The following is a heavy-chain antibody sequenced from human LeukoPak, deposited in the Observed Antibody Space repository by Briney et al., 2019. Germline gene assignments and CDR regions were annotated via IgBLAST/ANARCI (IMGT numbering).Heavy chain of an antibody. Sequence: SETLSLTCAVSGGSISSGGYSWSWIRQPPGKGLEWIGYIYHSGSTYYNPSLKSRVTISVDRSKNQFSLKLSSVTAPDTAVYYCARRDGYNYGGLFDIWGQGTVVTVSS. CDR3: ARRDGYNYGGLFDI. J-gene: IGHJ3*02. D-gene: IGHD5-24*01. V-gene: IGHV4-30-2*01. CDR1: GGSISSGGYS. CDR2: IYHSGST.